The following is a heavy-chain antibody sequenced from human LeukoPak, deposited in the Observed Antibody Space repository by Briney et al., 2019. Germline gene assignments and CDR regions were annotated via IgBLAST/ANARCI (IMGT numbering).Heavy chain of an antibody. CDR2: IYYSGST. CDR3: ARGGTGWYYLDY. D-gene: IGHD6-19*01. Sequence: PSETLSLTCTVSGGSVSSGTYYWSWIRQPPGKGLEWIGYIYYSGSTNYNPSLQSRVIISVDTSKNQFSLKLNSVTAADTAVYYCARGGTGWYYLDYWGQGTLVTVSS. CDR1: GGSVSSGTYY. V-gene: IGHV4-61*01. J-gene: IGHJ4*02.